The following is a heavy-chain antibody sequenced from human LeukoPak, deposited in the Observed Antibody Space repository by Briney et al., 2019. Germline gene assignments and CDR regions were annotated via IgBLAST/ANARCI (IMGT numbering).Heavy chain of an antibody. V-gene: IGHV1-69*04. J-gene: IGHJ5*02. CDR3: ARDWGITMVRGIWFDP. Sequence: SVKVSCKASGGTFSSYAISWVRQAPGQGLERMGRIIPILGIANYAQKFQGRVTITADKSTSTAYMELSSLRSEDTAVYYCARDWGITMVRGIWFDPWGQGTLVTVSS. CDR2: IIPILGIA. CDR1: GGTFSSYA. D-gene: IGHD3-10*01.